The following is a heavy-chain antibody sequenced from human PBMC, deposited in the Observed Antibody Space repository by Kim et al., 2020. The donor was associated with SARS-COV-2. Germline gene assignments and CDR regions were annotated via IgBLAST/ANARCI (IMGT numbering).Heavy chain of an antibody. Sequence: SLKSRVTISVDTSKNQFTLKLSSVTAADTAVYYCARDRWIQVWLLEIDYWGQGTLVTVSS. V-gene: IGHV4-39*06. J-gene: IGHJ4*02. CDR3: ARDRWIQVWLLEIDY. D-gene: IGHD5-18*01.